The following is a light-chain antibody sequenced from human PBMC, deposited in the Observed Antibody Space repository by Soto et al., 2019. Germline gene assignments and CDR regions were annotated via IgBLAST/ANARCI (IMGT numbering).Light chain of an antibody. V-gene: IGKV1-5*01. CDR3: QKHSSFPPWT. CDR1: QSISNL. J-gene: IGKJ1*01. Sequence: DIQMTQSPSTLSASVGDRFTITCRASQSISNLLAWYQQKPGMAPKLLIFDASRLESGVPSRFSGSGSGTEFTLTISSLQPDDFATYYCQKHSSFPPWTFGQGTKVDIK. CDR2: DAS.